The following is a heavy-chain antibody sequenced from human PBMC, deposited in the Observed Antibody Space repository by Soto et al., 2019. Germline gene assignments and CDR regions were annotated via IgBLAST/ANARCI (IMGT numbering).Heavy chain of an antibody. CDR2: IIPIFGTA. Sequence: QVQLVQSGAEVKKPGSSVKVSCKASGGTFSSYAISWVRQAPGQGLEWMGGIIPIFGTANYAQKFQGRVTITADESTSAASMELGSLRSEDTAVYYCARGRSSGITMIVVDLYYFDYWGQGTLVTVSS. V-gene: IGHV1-69*12. J-gene: IGHJ4*02. CDR3: ARGRSSGITMIVVDLYYFDY. CDR1: GGTFSSYA. D-gene: IGHD3-22*01.